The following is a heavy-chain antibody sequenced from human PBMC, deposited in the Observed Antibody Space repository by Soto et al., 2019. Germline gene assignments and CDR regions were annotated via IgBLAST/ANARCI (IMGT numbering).Heavy chain of an antibody. D-gene: IGHD6-13*01. Sequence: GALVKVSCKASGGTFSSYASSWVRQAPGQGLEWMGGIIPIFGTANCAQKFQGRVTITADESTSTAYMELSSLRSEDTAVYYCATTGYSSSWYWFDYWGQGTLVTVSS. J-gene: IGHJ5*01. CDR1: GGTFSSYA. V-gene: IGHV1-69*13. CDR2: IIPIFGTA. CDR3: ATTGYSSSWYWFDY.